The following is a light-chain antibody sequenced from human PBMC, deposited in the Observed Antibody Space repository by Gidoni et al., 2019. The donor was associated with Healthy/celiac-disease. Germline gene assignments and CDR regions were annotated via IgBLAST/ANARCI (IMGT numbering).Light chain of an antibody. J-gene: IGKJ1*01. Sequence: DIQMTQSPSSLSASVGDRVTITCRASQSISSYLNWYQQKPGKAPKLLIYAASSLQSGVPSRFSGSGSGTDFTLTISSLQPEDFATYYCQQSYSIDWTFGQGTKVEIK. CDR1: QSISSY. V-gene: IGKV1-39*01. CDR3: QQSYSIDWT. CDR2: AAS.